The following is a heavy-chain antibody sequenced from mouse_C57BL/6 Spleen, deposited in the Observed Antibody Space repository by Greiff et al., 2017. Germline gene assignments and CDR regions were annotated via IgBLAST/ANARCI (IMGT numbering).Heavy chain of an antibody. CDR1: GYAFSSYW. V-gene: IGHV1-80*01. CDR3: AREERNSLFGY. Sequence: QVQLQQSGAELVKPGASVKISCKASGYAFSSYWMNWVKQRPGKGLEWIGQIYPGDGDTNYNGKFKGKATLTADKSSSTAYMQLSSLTSEDSAVYYGAREERNSLFGYWGQGTTLTVSS. CDR2: IYPGDGDT. J-gene: IGHJ2*01.